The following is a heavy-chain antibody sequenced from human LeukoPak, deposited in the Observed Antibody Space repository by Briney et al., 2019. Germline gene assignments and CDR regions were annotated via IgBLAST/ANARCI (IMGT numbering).Heavy chain of an antibody. CDR3: ARAVGYGGRSPANY. J-gene: IGHJ4*02. Sequence: GGSLRLPCAASGFTFSSYAMHWVRQAPGKGLEWVAAISYDGSNKYYADSVKGRFTISADNSKNTLYLQMNSLRIEDTAVYYCARAVGYGGRSPANYWGQGTLVTVSS. CDR1: GFTFSSYA. D-gene: IGHD1-26*01. CDR2: ISYDGSNK. V-gene: IGHV3-30*03.